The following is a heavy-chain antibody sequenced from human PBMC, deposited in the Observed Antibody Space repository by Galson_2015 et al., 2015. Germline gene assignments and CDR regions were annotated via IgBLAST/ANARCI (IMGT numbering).Heavy chain of an antibody. J-gene: IGHJ4*02. CDR1: GGTFSSYA. D-gene: IGHD6-6*01. Sequence: SVKVSCKASGGTFSSYAISWVRQAPGQGLEWMGGIIPIFGTANYAQKFQGRVTITADESTSTAYMELSSLRSEDTAVYCCASKFWGSSPNYFDYWGQGTLVTVSS. CDR2: IIPIFGTA. V-gene: IGHV1-69*13. CDR3: ASKFWGSSPNYFDY.